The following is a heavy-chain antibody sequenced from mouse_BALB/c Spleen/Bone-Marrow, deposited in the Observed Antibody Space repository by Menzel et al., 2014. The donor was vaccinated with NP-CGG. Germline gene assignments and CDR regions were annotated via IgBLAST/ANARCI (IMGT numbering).Heavy chain of an antibody. CDR2: IYPGNVNT. V-gene: IGHV1S56*01. D-gene: IGHD3-1*01. Sequence: VKLMESGPELVKPGASVRISCKASGYTFTSYYIHWVKQRPGQGLEWIGWIYPGNVNTKYNEKFKGKATLTADKSSSTAYMQRSSLTSEDSAVYFCARQGSSGFYAMDYWGQGTSVTVSS. CDR3: ARQGSSGFYAMDY. J-gene: IGHJ4*01. CDR1: GYTFTSYY.